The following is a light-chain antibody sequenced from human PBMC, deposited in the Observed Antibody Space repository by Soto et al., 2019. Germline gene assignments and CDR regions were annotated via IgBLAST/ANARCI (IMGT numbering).Light chain of an antibody. CDR3: QQFKSYPYT. V-gene: IGKV1-9*01. J-gene: IGKJ2*01. Sequence: IQLTQSPSSLSASVGDRVTITCRASQAISDSLVWYQQNPGQAPKLLIYAASTLQSGVPSRFSGSGSGTDFPLTISSLHPADFATYYCQQFKSYPYTFGRGPSWRS. CDR1: QAISDS. CDR2: AAS.